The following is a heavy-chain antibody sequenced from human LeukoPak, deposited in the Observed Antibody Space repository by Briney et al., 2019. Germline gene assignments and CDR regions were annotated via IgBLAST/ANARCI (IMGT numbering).Heavy chain of an antibody. Sequence: SETLSLTCAVYGGSFSGYYWSWIRQPPGKGLEWIGYMSYSGITNYNPPLKSRVIISLDTSKNQFSLKLTSVTAADTAVYYCARRDYGDYGGAFDIWGQGTMVTVSS. D-gene: IGHD4-17*01. CDR1: GGSFSGYY. CDR3: ARRDYGDYGGAFDI. CDR2: MSYSGIT. J-gene: IGHJ3*02. V-gene: IGHV4-59*08.